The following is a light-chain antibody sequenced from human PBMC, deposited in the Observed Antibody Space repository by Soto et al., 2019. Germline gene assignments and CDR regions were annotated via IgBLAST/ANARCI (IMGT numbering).Light chain of an antibody. CDR1: SSDVGSYNL. CDR2: EGS. V-gene: IGLV2-14*02. J-gene: IGLJ1*01. CDR3: SSYTSSSTPYV. Sequence: QSVLTQPASVSGSPGQSITISCTGTSSDVGSYNLVSWYQQHPGKAPKLMIYEGSMRPSRVSNGFSGSKSGNTASLTISGLQAEDEADYYCSSYTSSSTPYVFGTGTKVTVL.